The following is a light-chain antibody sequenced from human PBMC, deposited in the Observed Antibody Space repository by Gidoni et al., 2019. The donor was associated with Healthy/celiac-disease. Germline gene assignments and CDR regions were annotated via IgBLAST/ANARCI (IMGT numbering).Light chain of an antibody. CDR3: SSYTSSSPYV. V-gene: IGLV2-14*03. Sequence: QSALTQPASVSGSPGQSITISCTGTSSDVGGYNYVSWYQQHPGKAPKLMIYDVSNRPSGVSTRFSGSKSGITASLTISGLQAEDEADYYCSSYTSSSPYVFGTGTKVTVL. CDR1: SSDVGGYNY. J-gene: IGLJ1*01. CDR2: DVS.